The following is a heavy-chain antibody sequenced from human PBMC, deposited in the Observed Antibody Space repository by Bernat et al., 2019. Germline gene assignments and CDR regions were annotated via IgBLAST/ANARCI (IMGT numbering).Heavy chain of an antibody. J-gene: IGHJ2*01. V-gene: IGHV3-11*05. Sequence: QVQLVESGGGLVKPGGSLRLSCAASGFTFSDYYMSWIRQAPGKGLDWVSYISSSSSYTNYADSVKGRFTISRDNSKNTLYLQMNSLRAEDTAVYYCAKLPTVKMRQKVNWYFDLWGRGTLVTVSS. CDR3: AKLPTVKMRQKVNWYFDL. CDR1: GFTFSDYY. D-gene: IGHD4-17*01. CDR2: ISSSSSYT.